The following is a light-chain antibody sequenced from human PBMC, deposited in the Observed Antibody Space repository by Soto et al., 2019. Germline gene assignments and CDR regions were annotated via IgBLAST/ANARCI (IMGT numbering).Light chain of an antibody. CDR2: GAT. J-gene: IGKJ2*03. CDR3: HQYGTSPYR. CDR1: QSVSTTY. V-gene: IGKV3-20*01. Sequence: EMVLTQSPGTLSLSPGERATLSCRASQSVSTTYLAWYPPKPGQSPRLLIHGATSRASGIPHRFSAKGPRTDFILTISRLEPEDFAVYFCHQYGTSPYRFAQGT.